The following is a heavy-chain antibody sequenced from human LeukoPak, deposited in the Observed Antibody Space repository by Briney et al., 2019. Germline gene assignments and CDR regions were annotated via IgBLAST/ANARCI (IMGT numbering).Heavy chain of an antibody. CDR3: ASGQVVTAIRPGYYLDY. D-gene: IGHD2-21*02. J-gene: IGHJ4*02. V-gene: IGHV1-2*02. CDR1: GYTFTGYY. Sequence: GASVKVSCKTSGYTFTGYYVYWVRQAPGQGLEWMGGINPNSGGTNYAQKFQGRVTMTRDTSISTAYMELSRLTSDDTAIYYCASGQVVTAIRPGYYLDYWGQGTLVTVSS. CDR2: INPNSGGT.